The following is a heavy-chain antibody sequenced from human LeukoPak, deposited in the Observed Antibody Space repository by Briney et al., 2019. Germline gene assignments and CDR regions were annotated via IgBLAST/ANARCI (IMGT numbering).Heavy chain of an antibody. D-gene: IGHD2/OR15-2a*01. J-gene: IGHJ6*02. V-gene: IGHV3-21*01. CDR3: VRDVSRRIGMDV. Sequence: GGSLRLSCLASGFSFNSYTMNWVRDAPGKGLEWVSTISPVSSYTWYAESVKGRFTTSRDNPKNSLYLQMDSLRAEDTAVYYCVRDVSRRIGMDVWGQGTTVTVSS. CDR2: ISPVSSYT. CDR1: GFSFNSYT.